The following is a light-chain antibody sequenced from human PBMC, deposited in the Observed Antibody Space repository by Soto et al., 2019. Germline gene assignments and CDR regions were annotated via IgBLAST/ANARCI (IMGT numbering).Light chain of an antibody. CDR1: QTIANY. J-gene: IGKJ4*01. V-gene: IGKV1-39*01. Sequence: DIQMTQSPSSLSGSVGDRVTITCRASQTIANYLNWYQHKPGKAPKLLISTASTLQSGVPSRFSGGGSGTPFTLPISSLQPEDFATYYCQESYDMLTFGGGTKVEI. CDR3: QESYDMLT. CDR2: TAS.